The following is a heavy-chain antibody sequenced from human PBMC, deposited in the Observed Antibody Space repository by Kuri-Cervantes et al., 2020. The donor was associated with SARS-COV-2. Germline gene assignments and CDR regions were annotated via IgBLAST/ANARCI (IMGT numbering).Heavy chain of an antibody. V-gene: IGHV4-59*08. D-gene: IGHD3-22*01. CDR2: IYYGGST. CDR1: GGSISSYY. J-gene: IGHJ4*02. CDR3: ATGYYYDSSGYYLWDY. Sequence: SETLSLTCTVSGGSISSYYWSWIRQPPGKGLEWIGYIYYGGSTNYNPSLKSRVTISVDTSKNQFPLKLSSVTAADTAVYYCATGYYYDSSGYYLWDYWGQGALVTVSS.